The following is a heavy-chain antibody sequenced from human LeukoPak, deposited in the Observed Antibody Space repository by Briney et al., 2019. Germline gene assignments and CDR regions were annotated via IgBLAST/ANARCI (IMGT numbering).Heavy chain of an antibody. V-gene: IGHV3-23*01. J-gene: IGHJ4*02. CDR2: ISGSGGST. CDR1: GFTFSSYA. Sequence: PGGSPRLSCAASGFTFSSYAMSWVRQAPGKGLEWVSAISGSGGSTYYADSVKGRFTISRDNSKNTLDLQMNSLRAEDTAVYYCAKGSHRYFDWLSYFDYWGQGTLVTVSS. CDR3: AKGSHRYFDWLSYFDY. D-gene: IGHD3-9*01.